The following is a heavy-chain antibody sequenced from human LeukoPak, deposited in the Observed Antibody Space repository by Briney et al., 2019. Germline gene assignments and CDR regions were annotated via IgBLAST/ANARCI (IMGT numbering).Heavy chain of an antibody. D-gene: IGHD2-15*01. CDR2: MHNTMST. J-gene: IGHJ5*02. CDR1: GGSISTSDNY. CDR3: ARGGLCRGRSGGSCYSGDWFDP. V-gene: IGHV4-39*07. Sequence: PSETLSLTCIVSGGSISTSDNYWGWIRQPPGKGLEWIGSMHNTMSTYYNPSLKSRVTMSVDTSKNQFSLKLSSVTAADTAVYYCARGGLCRGRSGGSCYSGDWFDPWGQGTLVTVSS.